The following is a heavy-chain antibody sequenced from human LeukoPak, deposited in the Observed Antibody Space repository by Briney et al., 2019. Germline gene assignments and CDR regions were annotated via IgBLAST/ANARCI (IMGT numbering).Heavy chain of an antibody. CDR1: GFAFAEHG. CDR2: INWSGGST. CDR3: ARAPITSPFYFDY. V-gene: IGHV3-20*04. Sequence: GGSLRLSCTASGFAFAEHGMSWVRQVPGKGLEWVSGINWSGGSTGYADPLRGRFTISRDNAKNSLYLQMDSLRAEDTASYYCARAPITSPFYFDYWGQGTLVTVSS. J-gene: IGHJ4*02. D-gene: IGHD2-2*01.